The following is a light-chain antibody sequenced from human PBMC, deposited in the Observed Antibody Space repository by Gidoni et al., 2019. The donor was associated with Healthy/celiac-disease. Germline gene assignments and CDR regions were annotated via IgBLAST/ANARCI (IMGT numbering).Light chain of an antibody. CDR1: SSDVGDYNY. Sequence: QSALTQPRSVSGSPGQSVTISCTGTSSDVGDYNYVSWYQQHPGKAPKLMISDVSERPSGVPDRFSGSKSGNTASLTISGLQAEDEADYYCCSYAGSYTFWVFGGGTKLTVL. J-gene: IGLJ3*02. CDR2: DVS. V-gene: IGLV2-11*01. CDR3: CSYAGSYTFWV.